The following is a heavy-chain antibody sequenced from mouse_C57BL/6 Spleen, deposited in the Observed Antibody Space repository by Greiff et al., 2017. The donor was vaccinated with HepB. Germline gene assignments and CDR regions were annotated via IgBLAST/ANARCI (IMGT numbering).Heavy chain of an antibody. D-gene: IGHD2-12*01. CDR1: GYTFTSYW. CDR3: ASPGNLRQGFDY. V-gene: IGHV1-59*01. J-gene: IGHJ2*01. CDR2: IDPSDSYT. Sequence: QVQLQQPGAELVRPGTSVKLSCKASGYTFTSYWMHWVKQRPGQGLEWIGVIDPSDSYTNYNQKFKGKATLTVDTSSSTAYMQLSSLTSEDSAVYYCASPGNLRQGFDYWGQGTTLTVSS.